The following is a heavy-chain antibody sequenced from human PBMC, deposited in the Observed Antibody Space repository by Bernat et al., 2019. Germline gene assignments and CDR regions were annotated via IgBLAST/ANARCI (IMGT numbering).Heavy chain of an antibody. V-gene: IGHV3-7*03. J-gene: IGHJ3*02. Sequence: EVHLVESGGGLVQPGGSLRLSCAASGFTFSTSWMAWVRQAPGKGLEWVANLNIDGIQIYYMDSVRGRFTMSRDNAKTSLYLQMSSLRAEDTAVYYCARDPNYAALDIWGQGTMVTVSS. CDR2: LNIDGIQI. CDR3: ARDPNYAALDI. D-gene: IGHD5-24*01. CDR1: GFTFSTSW.